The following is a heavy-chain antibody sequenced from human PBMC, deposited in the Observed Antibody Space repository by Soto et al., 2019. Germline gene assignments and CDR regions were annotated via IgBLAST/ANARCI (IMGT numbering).Heavy chain of an antibody. J-gene: IGHJ4*02. CDR2: IYYSGST. CDR1: GGSISSGDYY. Sequence: SETLSLTCTVSGGSISSGDYYWSWIRQPPGKGLEWIGYIYYSGSTYYNPSLKSRVTISVDTSKNQFSLKLSSVTAADTAVYYCARQGLRGERVYFDYWGQGTLVTVS. CDR3: ARQGLRGERVYFDY. D-gene: IGHD3-10*01. V-gene: IGHV4-30-4*01.